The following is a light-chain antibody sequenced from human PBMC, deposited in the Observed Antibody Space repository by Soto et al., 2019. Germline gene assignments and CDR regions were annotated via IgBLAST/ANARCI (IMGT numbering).Light chain of an antibody. V-gene: IGKV3-11*01. CDR1: QSVRNY. J-gene: IGKJ4*01. Sequence: EIVLTQSPATLSLSPGERATLSCRASQSVRNYLAWYQQKPGQAPRLLIYYASNTATGIPARFSGSGSGTDFTLTITSLQPEDFAVYYCQQRSNWPLTFGGGTKVEIK. CDR2: YAS. CDR3: QQRSNWPLT.